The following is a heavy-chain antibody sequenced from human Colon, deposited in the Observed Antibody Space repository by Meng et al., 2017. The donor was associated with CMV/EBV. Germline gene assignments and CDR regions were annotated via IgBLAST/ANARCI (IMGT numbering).Heavy chain of an antibody. CDR3: AAQRRAGFDS. J-gene: IGHJ5*01. Sequence: QLVEAGGGLIQPGGSLRLSCTASGFTVSSNYMSWVRQAPGKGLEWVSVIYRGGSTYYADSVKGRFTISGDNAENTLYLQMDSLRVDDTAVYYCAAQRRAGFDSWGQGTLVTVSS. CDR2: IYRGGST. CDR1: GFTVSSNY. D-gene: IGHD5-24*01. V-gene: IGHV3-53*01.